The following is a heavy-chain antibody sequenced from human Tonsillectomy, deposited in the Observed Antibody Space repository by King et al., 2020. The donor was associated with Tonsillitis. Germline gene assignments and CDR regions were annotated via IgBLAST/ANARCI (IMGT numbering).Heavy chain of an antibody. D-gene: IGHD2-15*01. CDR1: GDSISSGGYS. J-gene: IGHJ3*02. Sequence: QLQESGSGLVKPSQTLSLTCTVSGDSISSGGYSWSWIRQTPEKGLEWIGYIYQSGTTNYNPSLKSRVTISADKSNNQFSLRLSSVTAADTAVYYCAGGGPGDAFDIWGQGTMVTVSS. V-gene: IGHV4-30-2*01. CDR2: IYQSGTT. CDR3: AGGGPGDAFDI.